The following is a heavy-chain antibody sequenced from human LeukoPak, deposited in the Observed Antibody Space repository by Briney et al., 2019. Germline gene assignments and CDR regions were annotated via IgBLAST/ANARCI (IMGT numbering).Heavy chain of an antibody. CDR2: ISGSGGST. CDR1: GFTFSSYA. J-gene: IGHJ4*02. V-gene: IGHV3-23*01. D-gene: IGHD2-2*01. CDR3: AKRSLDIVVVPAWFDY. Sequence: PGGSLRLSCAASGFTFSSYAMSWVRQAPGKGLEWVSAISGSGGSTYYADSVKGRFTISRDNSKNTLYLQMNSLRAEDTAVYYCAKRSLDIVVVPAWFDYWGQGTLVTVSS.